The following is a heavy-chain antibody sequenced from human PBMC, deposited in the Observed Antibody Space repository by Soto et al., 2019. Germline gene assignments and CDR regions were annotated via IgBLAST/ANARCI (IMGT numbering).Heavy chain of an antibody. CDR3: ARAWTATAGWANWFDR. D-gene: IGHD6-13*01. CDR1: GGSISGEGYY. J-gene: IGHJ5*02. CDR2: IHYNGST. Sequence: QVQLQESGPGLVEPSQTLSLTCTVSGGSISGEGYYWSWIRQYSGRGLEWIGYIHYNGSTYSHPPLMSRVTVSVDTSKAQFFLKLTSVTAADTAVYYCARAWTATAGWANWFDRWGQGTLVTVSS. V-gene: IGHV4-31*03.